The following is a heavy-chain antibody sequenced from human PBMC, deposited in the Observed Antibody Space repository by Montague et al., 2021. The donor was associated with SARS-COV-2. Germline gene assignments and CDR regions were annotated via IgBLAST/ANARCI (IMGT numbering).Heavy chain of an antibody. CDR1: GDSVSRNMAA. J-gene: IGHJ3*01. D-gene: IGHD2-8*02. CDR2: PQFTTTRYE. Sequence: CAISGDSVSRNMAAWNWNTQSPPRRLELLGSPQFTTTRYETYAVSVQSRITITADTSKNQFSLHLNSVTPEDTAVYYCARDLYWAFDAWGLGTTVTVSA. V-gene: IGHV6-1*01. CDR3: ARDLYWAFDA.